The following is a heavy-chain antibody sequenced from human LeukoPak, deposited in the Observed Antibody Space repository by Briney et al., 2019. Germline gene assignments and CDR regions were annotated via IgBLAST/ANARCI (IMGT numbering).Heavy chain of an antibody. Sequence: PGGSLRLSCAASGFTFSSYWMSWVRQAPGKGPEWVANIKEDGRETYYLDSVEGRFTISRDNAKNSLDLQMNSLRVEDTAIYYCAKGQNFRPSAFFDSWGQGTLVTFSS. CDR1: GFTFSSYW. CDR2: IKEDGRET. J-gene: IGHJ4*02. CDR3: AKGQNFRPSAFFDS. V-gene: IGHV3-7*01.